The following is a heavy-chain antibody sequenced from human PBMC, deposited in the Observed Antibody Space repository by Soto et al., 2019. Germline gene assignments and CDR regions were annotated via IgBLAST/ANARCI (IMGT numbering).Heavy chain of an antibody. CDR1: EMSFRNYA. D-gene: IGHD3-10*01. CDR2: ISYTGDAT. CDR3: AAESSQLLWFGELLS. J-gene: IGHJ5*02. V-gene: IGHV3-23*01. Sequence: PGGSLRLSGVASEMSFRNYAMNWVRQAPGKGLEWVSSISYTGDATNYADSVKGRFTISRDNSKSTLYLRMSSLRADDTAVYYCAAESSQLLWFGELLSWGQGTLVTVSS.